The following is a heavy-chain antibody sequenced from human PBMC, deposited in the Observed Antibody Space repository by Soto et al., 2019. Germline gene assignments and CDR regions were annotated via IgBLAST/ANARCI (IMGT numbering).Heavy chain of an antibody. CDR1: GFTFSSYA. D-gene: IGHD3-10*01. V-gene: IGHV3-23*01. J-gene: IGHJ4*02. CDR2: ISGSGGST. Sequence: PVGSLRLSCAASGFTFSSYAMSWVRQAPGKGLEWVSAISGSGGSTYYADSVKGRFTISRDNSKNTLYLQMNSLRAEDTAVYYCAKAGVSGYYGSGSYCIDYWGQGTLVTVSS. CDR3: AKAGVSGYYGSGSYCIDY.